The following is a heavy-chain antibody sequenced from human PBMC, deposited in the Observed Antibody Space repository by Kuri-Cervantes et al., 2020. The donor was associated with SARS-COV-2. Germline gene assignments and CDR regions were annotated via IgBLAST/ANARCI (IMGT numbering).Heavy chain of an antibody. V-gene: IGHV3-11*04. J-gene: IGHJ4*02. CDR2: ISSSGSTI. CDR1: GFTFSDYY. CDR3: ARDRVYFDY. Sequence: LSLTCAASGFTFSDYYMSWIRQAPGKGLEWVSYISSSGSTIYYSDSVKGRFTISRDNAKNSLYLQMNSLRAEDTAVYYCARDRVYFDYWGQGTLVTVSS.